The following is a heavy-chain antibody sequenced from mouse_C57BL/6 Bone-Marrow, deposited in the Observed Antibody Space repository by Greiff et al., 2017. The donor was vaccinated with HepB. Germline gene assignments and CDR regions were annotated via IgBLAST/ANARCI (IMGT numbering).Heavy chain of an antibody. V-gene: IGHV1-82*01. CDR1: GYAFSSSW. CDR3: ASGGYDGYYYAMDY. CDR2: IYPGDGDT. Sequence: VQLVESGPELVKPGASVKISCKASGYAFSSSWMNWVKQRPGKGLEWIGRIYPGDGDTNYNGKFKGKATLTADKSSSTAYMQLSRLTSEDSAVYFCASGGYDGYYYAMDYWGQGTSVTVSS. D-gene: IGHD2-2*01. J-gene: IGHJ4*01.